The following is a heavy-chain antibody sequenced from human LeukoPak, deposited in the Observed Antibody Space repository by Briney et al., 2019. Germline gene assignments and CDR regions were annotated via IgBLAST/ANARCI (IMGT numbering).Heavy chain of an antibody. CDR1: GGSFSGYY. CDR3: ARQYSTNWYDDRGWFDP. D-gene: IGHD6-13*01. V-gene: IGHV4-34*01. Sequence: PSETLSLTCAVYGGSFSGYYWSWIRQPPGKGLEWIGEINHSGSTSYNPSLKSRVTISVDTSKNQFSLKLSSVTAADTAFYYCARQYSTNWYDDRGWFDPWGQGTLVTVSS. CDR2: INHSGST. J-gene: IGHJ5*02.